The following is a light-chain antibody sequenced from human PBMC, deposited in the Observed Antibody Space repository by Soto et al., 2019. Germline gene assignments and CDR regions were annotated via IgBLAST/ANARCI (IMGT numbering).Light chain of an antibody. V-gene: IGKV3-20*01. J-gene: IGKJ5*01. CDR1: QTVSKNY. Sequence: EIGVTQSPFTLSLSPGEGATLSCRASQTVSKNYLAWYHQKPGQAPRLLIYAASTRATGIPDRFSGSGSGTDFTLTISRLEPEDFAVFYCQQYAVSPITFGQGTRLEIK. CDR3: QQYAVSPIT. CDR2: AAS.